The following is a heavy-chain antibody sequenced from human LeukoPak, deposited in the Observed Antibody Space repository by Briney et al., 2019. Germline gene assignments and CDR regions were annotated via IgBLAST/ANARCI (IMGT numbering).Heavy chain of an antibody. Sequence: ASVKVSCTASGYTFTNYAINWVRQAPGQGLEWMGWINTNTGNPTYAQGFTGRFVFSLDTSVSTAYLQISSLKAEDTAVYYCARGGNWEPIDYWGQGTLVTVSS. CDR1: GYTFTNYA. CDR3: ARGGNWEPIDY. J-gene: IGHJ4*02. CDR2: INTNTGNP. V-gene: IGHV7-4-1*02. D-gene: IGHD7-27*01.